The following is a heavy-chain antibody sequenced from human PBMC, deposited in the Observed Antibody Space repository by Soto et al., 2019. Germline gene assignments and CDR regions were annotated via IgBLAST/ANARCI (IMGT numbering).Heavy chain of an antibody. V-gene: IGHV1-46*01. CDR3: ARELTVGQYQLLFTPANSFDP. CDR1: GYTFTSYY. D-gene: IGHD2-2*01. CDR2: INPSGGST. Sequence: ASVKVSCKASGYTFTSYYMHWVRQAPGQGLEWMGIINPSGGSTSYAQKFQGRVTMTRDTSTSTVYMELSSLRSEDTAVYYCARELTVGQYQLLFTPANSFDPWGQGPLVTLSS. J-gene: IGHJ5*02.